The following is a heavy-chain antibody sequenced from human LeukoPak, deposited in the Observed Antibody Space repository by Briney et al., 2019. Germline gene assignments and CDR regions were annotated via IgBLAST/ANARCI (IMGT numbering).Heavy chain of an antibody. CDR2: INHSGST. CDR3: AGNDYGVDY. Sequence: SETLSLTCAVYGGSFSGYYWSWIRQPPGKGLEWIGEINHSGSTSYNPSLKSRVTISVDTSKNQFSLKLSSVTAADTAVYYCAGNDYGVDYWGQGTLVTVSS. CDR1: GGSFSGYY. J-gene: IGHJ4*02. V-gene: IGHV4-34*01. D-gene: IGHD4-17*01.